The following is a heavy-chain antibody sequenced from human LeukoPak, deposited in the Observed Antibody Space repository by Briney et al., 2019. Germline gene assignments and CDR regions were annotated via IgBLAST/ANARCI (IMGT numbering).Heavy chain of an antibody. V-gene: IGHV4-59*11. D-gene: IGHD3-10*01. CDR3: AGGAYASGNYFDY. CDR1: GGSISDHN. Sequence: SETLSLTCSVSGGSISDHNWSWIRQPPGKGLEWIGYIYDTGNTNYNPSLLSRVTISVDTSRNQFSLRLRSVTAADTAVYYCAGGAYASGNYFDYWGQGTLVTVSS. CDR2: IYDTGNT. J-gene: IGHJ4*02.